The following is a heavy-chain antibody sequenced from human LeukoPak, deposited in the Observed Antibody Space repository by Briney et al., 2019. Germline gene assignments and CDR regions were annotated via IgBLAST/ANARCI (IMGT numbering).Heavy chain of an antibody. CDR2: ISYDGSNK. CDR3: AKDQPSSSGLFDY. Sequence: GSLRLSCAAPGFTFSSYGMHWVRQAPGKGLEWVAVISYDGSNKYYADSVKGRFTISRDNSKNTLYLQMNSLRAEDTAVYYCAKDQPSSSGLFDYWGQGTLVTVSS. J-gene: IGHJ4*02. D-gene: IGHD6-13*01. V-gene: IGHV3-30*18. CDR1: GFTFSSYG.